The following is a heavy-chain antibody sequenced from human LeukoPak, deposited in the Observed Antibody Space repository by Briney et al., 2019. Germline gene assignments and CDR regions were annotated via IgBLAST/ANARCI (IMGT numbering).Heavy chain of an antibody. CDR1: GGSFSGYY. CDR3: ARHSNEYSSGWYMDPLDY. Sequence: PSETLSLICAVYGGSFSGYYWSWIRQPPGKGLEWIGEINHSGSTNYNPSLKSRVTISVDTSKNQFSLKLSSVTAADTAVYYCARHSNEYSSGWYMDPLDYWGQGTLVTVSS. V-gene: IGHV4-34*01. J-gene: IGHJ4*02. D-gene: IGHD6-19*01. CDR2: INHSGST.